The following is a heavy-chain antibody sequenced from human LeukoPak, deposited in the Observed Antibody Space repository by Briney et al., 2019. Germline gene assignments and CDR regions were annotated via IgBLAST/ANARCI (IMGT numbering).Heavy chain of an antibody. CDR3: AREGSIVPHQDLDY. V-gene: IGHV3-48*03. CDR1: QFTFRNYE. D-gene: IGHD2-8*01. CDR2: INSRGSDK. Sequence: PGGSLRLTCTTSQFTFRNYEVNWVRQAPGKGPEWVSSINSRGSDKYYADSVEGRFTISRDNAKNSLFLQMNSLRAEDTAVYYCAREGSIVPHQDLDYWGQGTLVTVSS. J-gene: IGHJ4*02.